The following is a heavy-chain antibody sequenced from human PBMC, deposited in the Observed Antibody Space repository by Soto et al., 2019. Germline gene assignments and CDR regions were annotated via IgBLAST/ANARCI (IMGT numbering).Heavy chain of an antibody. D-gene: IGHD6-19*01. J-gene: IGHJ3*02. CDR2: MNPNSGNT. CDR1: GYTFTSYD. V-gene: IGHV1-8*01. CDR3: AIGIAVALDAFDI. Sequence: ASVKVSCKASGYTFTSYDINWVRQATGQGLEWMGWMNPNSGNTGYAQKFQGRVTMTRNISISTAYMELSSLRSEDTAVYYCAIGIAVALDAFDIWGQGTMVTVSS.